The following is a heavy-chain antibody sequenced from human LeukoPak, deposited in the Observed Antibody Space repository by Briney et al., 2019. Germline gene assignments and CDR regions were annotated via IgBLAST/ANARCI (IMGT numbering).Heavy chain of an antibody. CDR1: GFTFSSYG. D-gene: IGHD3-16*01. V-gene: IGHV3-23*01. CDR2: ISGSGGST. J-gene: IGHJ3*02. CDR3: AKAIRGRGPNAFDI. Sequence: GGTLRLSCAASGFTFSSYGMSWVRQAPGKGLEWVSAISGSGGSTYYADSVKGRFTISRANSKNTLYLQMNSLRAEDTAVYYCAKAIRGRGPNAFDIWGQGTMVTVST.